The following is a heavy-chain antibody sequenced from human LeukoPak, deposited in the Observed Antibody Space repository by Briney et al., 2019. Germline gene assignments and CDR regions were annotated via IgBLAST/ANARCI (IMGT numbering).Heavy chain of an antibody. CDR3: TRYYYGSGSYYKFDS. CDR1: GFTFGDYA. D-gene: IGHD3-10*01. Sequence: GGSLRLSCTASGFTFGDYAMSWVRQAPGKGLEWVCVIRSKAYGGTTDYAASVKGRFTISRDDSKSVAYLQMNSLNTDDTALYYCTRYYYGSGSYYKFDSWGQGTLVTVSS. J-gene: IGHJ4*02. CDR2: IRSKAYGGTT. V-gene: IGHV3-49*04.